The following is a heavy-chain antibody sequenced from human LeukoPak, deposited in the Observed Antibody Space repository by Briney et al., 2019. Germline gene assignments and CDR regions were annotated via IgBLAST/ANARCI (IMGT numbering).Heavy chain of an antibody. CDR3: AAGSGWKPYHYNYYMDV. V-gene: IGHV3-23*01. CDR2: ISGSGGST. J-gene: IGHJ6*03. Sequence: GGSLRLSCVASGFTFTNYAMSWVRQAPGKGLEWVSAISGSGGSTYYADSVKGRFIISRDNSKNTLYLHMSSLRGEDTALYYCAAGSGWKPYHYNYYMDVWGKGTTVTVSS. D-gene: IGHD6-19*01. CDR1: GFTFTNYA.